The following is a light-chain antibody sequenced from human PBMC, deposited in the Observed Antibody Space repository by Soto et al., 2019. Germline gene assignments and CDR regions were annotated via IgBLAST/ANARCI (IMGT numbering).Light chain of an antibody. CDR3: LLYYGGAAV. V-gene: IGLV7-43*01. CDR1: TGAVTSGYY. Sequence: QTVVTQEPSLTVSPGGTGTLTCASSTGAVTSGYYPNWFQQKPGQAPRALIYSTSNKHYWTPARFSGSLLGGNAALTLSGVQPEDEAEYYCLLYYGGAAVFGGGTQLTVL. CDR2: STS. J-gene: IGLJ7*01.